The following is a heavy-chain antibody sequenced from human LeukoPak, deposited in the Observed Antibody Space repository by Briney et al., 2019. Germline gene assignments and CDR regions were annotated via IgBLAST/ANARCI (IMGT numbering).Heavy chain of an antibody. CDR2: IYYSGST. D-gene: IGHD6-6*01. J-gene: IGHJ4*02. Sequence: SETLSLTCTVSGGSISSYYWSWIRQPPGKGLEWIGYIYYSGSTNYNPSLKSRVTISVDTSKNQFSLKLSSVTAANTAVYYCASLAARRTFDYWGQGTLVTVSS. CDR1: GGSISSYY. V-gene: IGHV4-59*01. CDR3: ASLAARRTFDY.